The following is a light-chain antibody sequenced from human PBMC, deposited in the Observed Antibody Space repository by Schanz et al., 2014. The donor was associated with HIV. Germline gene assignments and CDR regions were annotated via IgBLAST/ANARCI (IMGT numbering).Light chain of an antibody. CDR3: QQYGSSPKT. J-gene: IGKJ2*01. CDR1: QRLSSSY. V-gene: IGKV3-20*01. Sequence: EIVLTQSPGSLSLSPGGRATLSCGASQRLSSSYLAWYQQKRDQPPRLVIYATSTRAAGIPDRFSGTGSGTDFTLTISRVEPEDLAVYYCQQYGSSPKTFGQGTKLEIK. CDR2: ATS.